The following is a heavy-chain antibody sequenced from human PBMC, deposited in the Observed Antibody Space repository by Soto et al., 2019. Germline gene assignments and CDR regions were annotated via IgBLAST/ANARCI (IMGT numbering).Heavy chain of an antibody. CDR2: GSYSGTT. V-gene: IGHV4-38-2*02. Sequence: PSETLSLTCTVSGYSISSGSYWGWIRQPPGKGPEWIGFGSYSGTTNYKPSLKSRVTISVDTSRSQISLKVSSLTAADTAVYYCARGATVTQYDYWGQGTLVTVSS. J-gene: IGHJ4*02. CDR3: ARGATVTQYDY. D-gene: IGHD4-17*01. CDR1: GYSISSGSY.